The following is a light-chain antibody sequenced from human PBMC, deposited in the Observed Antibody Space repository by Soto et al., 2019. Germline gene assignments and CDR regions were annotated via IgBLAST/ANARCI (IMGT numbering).Light chain of an antibody. CDR3: QQYGSATGWT. J-gene: IGKJ1*01. CDR1: QSVSSSY. CDR2: GAS. V-gene: IGKV3-20*01. Sequence: DIVLTQSPCTLSLSPGQRATLSCRASQSVSSSYLAWYQQKPGQAPRLLIYGASSRATGIPDRFSGSGSGTDFTLTVSRLEPEDFAVYYCQQYGSATGWTFGQGTRWIS.